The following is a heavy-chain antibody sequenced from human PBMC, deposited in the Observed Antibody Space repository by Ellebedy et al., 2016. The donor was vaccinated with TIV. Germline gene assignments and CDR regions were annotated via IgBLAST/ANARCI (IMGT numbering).Heavy chain of an antibody. D-gene: IGHD4-17*01. Sequence: PGGSLRLSCAASGFTFSGSAMHWVRQASGKGLEWVGRIRSKANSYATAYAASAKGRFTISRDDSKNTAYLQMNSLKTEDTAVYYCTSAPDDYGDPVSLGWGQGTLVTVSS. CDR1: GFTFSGSA. CDR2: IRSKANSYAT. J-gene: IGHJ4*02. CDR3: TSAPDDYGDPVSLG. V-gene: IGHV3-73*01.